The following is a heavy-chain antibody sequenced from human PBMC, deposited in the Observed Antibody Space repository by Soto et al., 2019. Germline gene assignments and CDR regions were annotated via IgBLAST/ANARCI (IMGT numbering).Heavy chain of an antibody. CDR2: IYYSGST. J-gene: IGHJ5*02. D-gene: IGHD3-22*01. CDR3: ARDRSYSSGPYNWFDP. V-gene: IGHV4-59*01. Sequence: PSETLSLTCTVSGGSITDYYLNWIRQPPGKGLEWIGYIYYSGSTNYNPSLKSRVTISVDTSKNQFSLKLSSVTAADTAVYYCARDRSYSSGPYNWFDPWGQGTLVTVSS. CDR1: GGSITDYY.